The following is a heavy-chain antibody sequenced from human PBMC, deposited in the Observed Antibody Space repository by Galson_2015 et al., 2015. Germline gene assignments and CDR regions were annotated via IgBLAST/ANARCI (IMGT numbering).Heavy chain of an antibody. CDR2: ISYDGSNK. D-gene: IGHD3-22*01. V-gene: IGHV3-30-3*01. CDR1: GFTFSSYA. J-gene: IGHJ4*02. Sequence: SLRLSCAASGFTFSSYAMHWVRQAPGKGLEWVAVISYDGSNKYHADSVKGRFTISRDNSKNTLYLQMNSLRAEDTAVYYCADDSSGWGQGTLVTVSS. CDR3: ADDSSG.